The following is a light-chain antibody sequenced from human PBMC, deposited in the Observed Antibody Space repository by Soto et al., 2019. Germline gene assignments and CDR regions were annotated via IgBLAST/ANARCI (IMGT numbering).Light chain of an antibody. CDR3: AAWDDNLNGPL. J-gene: IGLJ1*01. V-gene: IGLV1-44*01. Sequence: QSVLTQPPSASGTPGQRVTISCSGDISNIGTNSVHWYQHLPGTAPKLVIYADSQRPSGVPDRFSDSKSGTSASLAISGLQSEDDADYLCAAWDDNLNGPLFGTGTKVTVL. CDR1: ISNIGTNS. CDR2: ADS.